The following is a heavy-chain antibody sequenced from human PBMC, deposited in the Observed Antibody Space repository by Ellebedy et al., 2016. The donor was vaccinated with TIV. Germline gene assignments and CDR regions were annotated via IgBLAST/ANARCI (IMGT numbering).Heavy chain of an antibody. Sequence: GGSLRLSXAASGFNFTKYGMHWVRQAPGKGLEWVGLVSYLGTSQNYAESVEGRFTISRDNTNNILYLQMNSLRREDTAVYYCAKDYSEGDVDNTLDAFDSWGRGALVTVSS. J-gene: IGHJ4*02. D-gene: IGHD1-1*01. CDR1: GFNFTKYG. V-gene: IGHV3-30*18. CDR3: AKDYSEGDVDNTLDAFDS. CDR2: VSYLGTSQ.